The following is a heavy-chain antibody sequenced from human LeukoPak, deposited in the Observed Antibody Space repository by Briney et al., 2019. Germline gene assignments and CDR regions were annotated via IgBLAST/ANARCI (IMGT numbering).Heavy chain of an antibody. J-gene: IGHJ4*02. CDR2: IRYDGSNK. Sequence: GGSLRLSCAASGFTFSSYGMHWVRQAPGKGLEWVAFIRYDGSNKYYADSVKGRFTISRDNSKNTLYLQMNSLRAEDTAVYYCAKDHLVHYYGSGSYYSDYWGQGTLVTVSS. CDR3: AKDHLVHYYGSGSYYSDY. D-gene: IGHD3-10*01. V-gene: IGHV3-30*02. CDR1: GFTFSSYG.